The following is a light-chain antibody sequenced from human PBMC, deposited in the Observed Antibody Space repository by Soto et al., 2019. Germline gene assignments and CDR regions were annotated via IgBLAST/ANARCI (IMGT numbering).Light chain of an antibody. Sequence: EIVLTQSPATLSLSPGESATLSCRATQSVGTSFAWYQQKPGQAPRLLIYDASNRATGIPARFSGSGSGTDFTLTISSLEPDDFAVYYCQQRGNWPVTFGQGTRVDIK. CDR3: QQRGNWPVT. CDR2: DAS. V-gene: IGKV3-11*01. J-gene: IGKJ1*01. CDR1: QSVGTS.